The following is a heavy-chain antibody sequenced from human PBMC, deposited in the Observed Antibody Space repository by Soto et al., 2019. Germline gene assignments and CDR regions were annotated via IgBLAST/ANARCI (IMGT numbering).Heavy chain of an antibody. V-gene: IGHV3-9*01. J-gene: IGHJ6*02. CDR3: ARSWSGSTSGRVDV. CDR1: GFNFDDHV. CDR2: VNWDGYSI. D-gene: IGHD3-3*01. Sequence: GGSLRLSCVASGFNFDDHVMHWVRQVPGKGLEWVGHVNWDGYSIGYGGSVRGRFSISRDNAKNTLYLQMNSLRPEDTALYFCARSWSGSTSGRVDVWGQGTTVTVSS.